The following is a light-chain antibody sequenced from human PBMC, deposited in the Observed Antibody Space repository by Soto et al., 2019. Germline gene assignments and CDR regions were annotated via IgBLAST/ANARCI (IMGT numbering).Light chain of an antibody. Sequence: QSVLTQPPSVSGAPGQRVTISCTGSSSNIGAGYDVHWYQQLPGTAPKLLIYGNSNRPSGVPDRFSGSKSGTSASLAITGLQAEDEAEYYCQSYDSSLSGPVFGGGTKLTV. V-gene: IGLV1-40*01. J-gene: IGLJ2*01. CDR2: GNS. CDR1: SSNIGAGYD. CDR3: QSYDSSLSGPV.